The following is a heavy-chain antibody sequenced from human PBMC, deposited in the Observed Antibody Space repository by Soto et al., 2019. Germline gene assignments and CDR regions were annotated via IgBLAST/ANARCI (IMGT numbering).Heavy chain of an antibody. Sequence: ASVKVSCKTSGYTSTIYYIHWVRQAPGQGLEWMGLINPRAGSTKDAQNFQDRVTMTGDMSTSTVYMELSSLRSEDTAVYYCAREPRGPAGGYYYGVDVWGQGTTVTASS. CDR1: GYTSTIYY. V-gene: IGHV1-46*01. D-gene: IGHD3-10*01. CDR2: INPRAGST. CDR3: AREPRGPAGGYYYGVDV. J-gene: IGHJ6*02.